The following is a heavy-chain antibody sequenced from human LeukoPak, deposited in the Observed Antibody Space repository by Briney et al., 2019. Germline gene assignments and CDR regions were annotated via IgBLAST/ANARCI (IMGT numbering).Heavy chain of an antibody. Sequence: GGSLRLSCAASGFTFSSYAMHWVRQAPGKGLEWVAVISYDGSNKYYADSVKGRFTISRDNSKNTLYLQMNSLRAEDTAVYYCVWLQLRVFDYWGQGTLVTVSS. CDR2: ISYDGSNK. J-gene: IGHJ4*02. V-gene: IGHV3-30-3*01. D-gene: IGHD5-12*01. CDR3: VWLQLRVFDY. CDR1: GFTFSSYA.